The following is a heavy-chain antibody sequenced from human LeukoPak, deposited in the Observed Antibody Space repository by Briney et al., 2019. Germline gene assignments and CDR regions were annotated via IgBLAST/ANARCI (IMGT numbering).Heavy chain of an antibody. CDR1: GGSISRYY. J-gene: IGHJ4*02. CDR2: ISYSGST. CDR3: ARASEEYYDSSGFIDY. D-gene: IGHD3-22*01. V-gene: IGHV4-59*08. Sequence: SETLSLTCTVSGGSISRYYWSWIRQPPGKGLEWIGYISYSGSTNYNPSLKSRVTISVDTSKNQFSLELSSVTAADTAVYYCARASEEYYDSSGFIDYWGQGTLVTVSS.